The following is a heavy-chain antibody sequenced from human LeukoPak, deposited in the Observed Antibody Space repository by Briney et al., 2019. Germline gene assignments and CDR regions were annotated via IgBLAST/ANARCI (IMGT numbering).Heavy chain of an antibody. CDR2: ISYDGSNK. D-gene: IGHD6-13*01. CDR3: AGGTRTEYSSSWYDAFDI. Sequence: PGRSLRLSCAASGFTFSSYAMHWVRQAPGKGLEWVAVISYDGSNKYYADSVKGRFTISRDNSKNTLYLQMNSLRAEDTAVYYCAGGTRTEYSSSWYDAFDIWGQGTMVTVSS. J-gene: IGHJ3*02. CDR1: GFTFSSYA. V-gene: IGHV3-30-3*01.